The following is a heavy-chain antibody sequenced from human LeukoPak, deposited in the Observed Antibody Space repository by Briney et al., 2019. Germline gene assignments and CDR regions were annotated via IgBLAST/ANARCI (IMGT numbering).Heavy chain of an antibody. CDR1: GFSFSNFG. D-gene: IGHD3-22*01. Sequence: GGSLRLSCAASGFSFSNFGMHWVRQPPGKGLEWVAVIANDGSIKYYADSVKGRFTISRDNSKNTLFLQVNSLRGEDTAVYYCARDRPYYDSSGYYNAFDIWGQGTMVTVSS. J-gene: IGHJ3*02. CDR3: ARDRPYYDSSGYYNAFDI. CDR2: IANDGSIK. V-gene: IGHV3-30*03.